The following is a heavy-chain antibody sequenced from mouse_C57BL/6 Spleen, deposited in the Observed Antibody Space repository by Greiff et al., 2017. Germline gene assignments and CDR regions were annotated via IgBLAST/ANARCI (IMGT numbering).Heavy chain of an antibody. CDR3: ARDYYADWYFDV. D-gene: IGHD1-1*01. Sequence: VQVVESEGGLVQPGSSMKLSCTASGFTFSDYCIAWVRQVPEKGLEWVANINYDGSSTYYLDSLKSRFILSRDNAKNILYMQMSSLKSEDTATYYCARDYYADWYFDVWGTGTTVTVSS. V-gene: IGHV5-16*01. CDR1: GFTFSDYC. J-gene: IGHJ1*03. CDR2: INYDGSST.